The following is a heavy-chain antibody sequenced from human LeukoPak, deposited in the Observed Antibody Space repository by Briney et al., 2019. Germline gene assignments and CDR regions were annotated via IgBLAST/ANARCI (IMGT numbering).Heavy chain of an antibody. CDR3: ARDSSGWYGNYFDY. V-gene: IGHV4-34*01. J-gene: IGHJ4*02. CDR1: GGSFSGYY. CDR2: INHSGST. D-gene: IGHD6-19*01. Sequence: PSETLSLTCAVYGGSFSGYYWSWIRQPPGKGLEWIGEINHSGSTNYNPSLKSRVTISVDTSKNQFSLKLSSVTAADTAVYYCARDSSGWYGNYFDYWGQGTLVTVSS.